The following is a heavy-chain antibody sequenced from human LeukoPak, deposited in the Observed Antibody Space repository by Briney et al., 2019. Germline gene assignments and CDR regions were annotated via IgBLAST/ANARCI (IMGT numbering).Heavy chain of an antibody. D-gene: IGHD3-9*01. J-gene: IGHJ4*02. Sequence: ASVKVSCKTSGYSFNDYYLHWVRQAPGQGREWMGWINPNSGRTDYAPKFQGRVTLTTDTSITTAYMELSGLISGDTALYYCARDYSDVLTGYYHFWGQGTLVTVSS. CDR1: GYSFNDYY. CDR2: INPNSGRT. V-gene: IGHV1-2*02. CDR3: ARDYSDVLTGYYHF.